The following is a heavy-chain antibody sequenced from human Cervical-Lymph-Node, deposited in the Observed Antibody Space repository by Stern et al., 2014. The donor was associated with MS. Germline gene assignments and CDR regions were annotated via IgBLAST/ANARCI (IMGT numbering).Heavy chain of an antibody. Sequence: VQLVESGAEVKKPGASVRISCKASGYTFTSYYIHWVRQAPGQGLEWMGVINPSESTTTYAQKFQARVTMTRDTSTNTVYMDLSSLTSDDTAVYYCGRGYFRNRGSCEFWGQGTLVTVSS. CDR3: GRGYFRNRGSCEF. D-gene: IGHD3-9*01. CDR1: GYTFTSYY. CDR2: INPSESTT. J-gene: IGHJ4*02. V-gene: IGHV1-46*03.